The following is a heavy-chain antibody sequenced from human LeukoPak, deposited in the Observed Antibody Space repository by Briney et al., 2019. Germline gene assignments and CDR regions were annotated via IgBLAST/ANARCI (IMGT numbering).Heavy chain of an antibody. CDR3: AKDCWSCYYSNY. CDR1: GFTFNSYG. CDR2: SGSGGST. V-gene: IGHV3-23*01. Sequence: QPGGSLRHSCAASGFTFNSYGMSWVRQAPGKGLEWVSGSGSGGSTYYADSVKGRFTISRDNSKNTLYLQMNSLRAEDTAVYYCAKDCWSCYYSNYWRQGTLVTVSS. J-gene: IGHJ4*02. D-gene: IGHD3-3*01.